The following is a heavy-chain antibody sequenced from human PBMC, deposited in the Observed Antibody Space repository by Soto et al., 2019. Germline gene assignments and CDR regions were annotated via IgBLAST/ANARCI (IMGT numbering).Heavy chain of an antibody. CDR3: AREAEDLTSNFDY. CDR2: ISRTTNYI. J-gene: IGHJ4*02. V-gene: IGHV3-21*01. Sequence: EVQLVESGGGLVKPGGSLRLSCAASGFTFTRYSMNWVRQAPGKGLEWVSSISRTTNYIYYADSMKGRFTVSRDNAKNSVYLEMNSLSAEDTDVYYCAREAEDLTSNFDYWGQGTMVTFSS. CDR1: GFTFTRYS.